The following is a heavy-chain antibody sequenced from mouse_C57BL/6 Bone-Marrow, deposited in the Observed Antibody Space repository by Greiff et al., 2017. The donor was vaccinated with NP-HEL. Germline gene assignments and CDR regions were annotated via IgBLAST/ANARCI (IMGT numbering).Heavy chain of an antibody. CDR1: GYTFTGYC. J-gene: IGHJ2*02. V-gene: IGHV1-64*01. Sequence: QVHVKQSGAELVKPGASVKLSCKASGYTFTGYCMHWVKQRPGQGLEWIGMIHPNSGSTNYNEKFKSKATLTVDKSSSTAYMQLSSLTSEDSAVYYCARYTPYSIDYWGQGTSLTVSS. CDR2: IHPNSGST. CDR3: ARYTPYSIDY. D-gene: IGHD5-5*01.